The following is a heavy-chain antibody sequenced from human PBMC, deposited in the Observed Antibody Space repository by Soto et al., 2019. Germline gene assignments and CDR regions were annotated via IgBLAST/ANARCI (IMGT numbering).Heavy chain of an antibody. V-gene: IGHV3-7*05. CDR1: GFTFSTYW. CDR2: IKEDGSEA. CDR3: AGDWGAPGRGSALGYYYHFGMDV. D-gene: IGHD3-16*01. J-gene: IGHJ6*02. Sequence: EVQLVESGGGVVQPGGSLRLSCAASGFTFSTYWMNWVRQAPGKGLEWVANIKEDGSEAFYVDSVKGRFTISRDNAKNSLYLDMNRLRGEDTAVYYCAGDWGAPGRGSALGYYYHFGMDVWGQGTTVTVPS.